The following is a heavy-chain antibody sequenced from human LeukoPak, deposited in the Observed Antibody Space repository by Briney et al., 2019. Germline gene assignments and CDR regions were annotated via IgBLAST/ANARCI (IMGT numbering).Heavy chain of an antibody. V-gene: IGHV1-46*01. CDR1: GYTFTSYY. CDR2: INPSGGST. D-gene: IGHD2-21*02. Sequence: ASVKVSCKASGYTFTSYYMHWVRQAPGQGLEWMGIINPSGGSTSYAQKFQGRVTMTRDTSTSTVYMELSSLRSEDTAVYYCARSATALAVVTAINWFDPWGQGTLVTVSS. J-gene: IGHJ5*02. CDR3: ARSATALAVVTAINWFDP.